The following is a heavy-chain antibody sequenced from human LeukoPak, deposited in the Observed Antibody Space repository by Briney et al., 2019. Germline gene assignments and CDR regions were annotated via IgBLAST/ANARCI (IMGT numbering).Heavy chain of an antibody. CDR3: ARGRGYNWNPQLRYYYYYMDV. Sequence: SETLSLTCAVYGGSFSGYYWSWIRQPPGKGLEWIGEINHSGSTNYNPSLKSRVTISVDTSKNQFSLKLSSVTAADTAVYYCARGRGYNWNPQLRYYYYYMDVWGKGTTVTVSS. J-gene: IGHJ6*03. V-gene: IGHV4-34*01. CDR1: GGSFSGYY. D-gene: IGHD1-20*01. CDR2: INHSGST.